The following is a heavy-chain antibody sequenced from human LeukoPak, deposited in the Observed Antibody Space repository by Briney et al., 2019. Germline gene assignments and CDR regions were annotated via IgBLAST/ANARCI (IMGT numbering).Heavy chain of an antibody. D-gene: IGHD3-16*01. Sequence: PGGSLRLSCAASGFTFSSYSMNWVRQAPGKGLEWVSSISSSSSYIYYADSVKGRFTISRDNAKNSLYLQMNSLRVEDTAVYFCAKGEGAVSPVFDYWGQGALVTVSS. CDR2: ISSSSSYI. J-gene: IGHJ4*02. V-gene: IGHV3-21*01. CDR3: AKGEGAVSPVFDY. CDR1: GFTFSSYS.